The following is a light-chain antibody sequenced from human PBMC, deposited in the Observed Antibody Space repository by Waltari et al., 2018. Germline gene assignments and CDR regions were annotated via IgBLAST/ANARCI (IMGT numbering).Light chain of an antibody. Sequence: DIQMTQSPSTLSASVGDRVTITCRASQSISTWLAWYPQKPGKAPKLLIYAASHLESGVPSRFSGSGSGTEFTLTISSLQPDDFATYYCQQYNDYLGTFGPGTKVEI. CDR1: QSISTW. CDR3: QQYNDYLGT. V-gene: IGKV1-5*03. CDR2: AAS. J-gene: IGKJ1*01.